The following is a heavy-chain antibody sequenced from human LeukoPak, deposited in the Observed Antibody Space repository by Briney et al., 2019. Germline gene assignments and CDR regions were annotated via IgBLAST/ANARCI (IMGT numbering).Heavy chain of an antibody. CDR1: GFTFSNYA. CDR3: VKDRRDSSGHFDY. Sequence: GGSLRLSCAASGFTFSNYAMSWVRQAPGKGLEYVSAISSNGGSTYYADSVKGRFTISRDNSKNTLYLQMSSLRAEDTAVYYCVKDRRDSSGHFDYWGQGTLVTVSS. CDR2: ISSNGGST. J-gene: IGHJ4*02. D-gene: IGHD3-22*01. V-gene: IGHV3-64D*06.